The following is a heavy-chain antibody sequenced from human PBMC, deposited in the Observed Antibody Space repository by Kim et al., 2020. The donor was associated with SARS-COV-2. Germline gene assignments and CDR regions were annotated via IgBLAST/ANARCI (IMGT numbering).Heavy chain of an antibody. J-gene: IGHJ4*02. Sequence: GGTNYGQKVQGRGTMTRDTSISTVYLELTSLRSDDTAVYYCARSSLLDFDYWGQGTLVTVSS. D-gene: IGHD3-16*02. V-gene: IGHV1-2*02. CDR2: GGT. CDR3: ARSSLLDFDY.